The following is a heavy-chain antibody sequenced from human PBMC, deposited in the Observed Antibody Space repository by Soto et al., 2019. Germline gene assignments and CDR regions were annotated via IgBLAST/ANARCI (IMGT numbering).Heavy chain of an antibody. J-gene: IGHJ5*02. CDR2: ISGSGGST. CDR1: GLTFSSYA. D-gene: IGHD3-3*02. V-gene: IGHV3-23*01. Sequence: GGSLRLSCAASGLTFSSYAMSWVRQAPGKGLEWVSAISGSGGSTYYADSVKGRFTISRDNSKNTLYPQMNSLRAEDTAVYYCAKSRSGARGRIFGVENWFDPWGQGTLVTVSS. CDR3: AKSRSGARGRIFGVENWFDP.